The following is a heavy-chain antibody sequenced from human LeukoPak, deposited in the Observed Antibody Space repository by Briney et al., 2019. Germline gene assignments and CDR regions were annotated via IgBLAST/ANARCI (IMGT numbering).Heavy chain of an antibody. CDR1: RWTFTSYY. CDR2: INPSGGST. D-gene: IGHD6-19*01. CDR3: ARGPLLNAIAVAPGRFDY. J-gene: IGHJ4*02. Sequence: ASVKVSCQACRWTFTSYYMHWVRQAPGQGLEWMGIINPSGGSTSYAQKFQGRVTMTRDTSTSTVYMELSSLRSEDTAVYYCARGPLLNAIAVAPGRFDYWGQGTLVTV. V-gene: IGHV1-46*01.